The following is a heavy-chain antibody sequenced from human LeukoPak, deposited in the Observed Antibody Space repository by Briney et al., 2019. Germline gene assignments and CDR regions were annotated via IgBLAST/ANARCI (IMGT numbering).Heavy chain of an antibody. D-gene: IGHD1-26*01. CDR2: ISSSSSYI. J-gene: IGHJ4*02. Sequence: PGGSLRLSCAASGFTFNSYAMSWVRQAPGKGLEWVSSISSSSSYIYYADSVKGRFTISRDNAKNSLYLQMNSLRAEDTAVYYCAREEHNIVGAVDYWGQGTLVTVSS. CDR1: GFTFNSYA. V-gene: IGHV3-21*01. CDR3: AREEHNIVGAVDY.